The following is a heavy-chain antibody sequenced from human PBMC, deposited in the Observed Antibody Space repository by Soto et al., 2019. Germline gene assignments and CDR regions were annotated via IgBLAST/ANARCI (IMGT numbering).Heavy chain of an antibody. V-gene: IGHV3-9*01. CDR2: ISWDSGSI. Sequence: QLVESGGGLVQPGRSLRLSCVASGFRFDEYAIHWVRQAPGKGLEWVSGISWDSGSINYAGSVRGRFTVSRDNAKNSLYLHMTSLRSEDTAFYYCAKIVTPHSLVPVFDQWGQGALVSVSS. D-gene: IGHD2-21*01. J-gene: IGHJ4*02. CDR3: AKIVTPHSLVPVFDQ. CDR1: GFRFDEYA.